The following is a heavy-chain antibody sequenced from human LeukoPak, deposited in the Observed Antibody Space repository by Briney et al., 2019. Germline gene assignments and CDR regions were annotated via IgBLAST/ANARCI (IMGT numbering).Heavy chain of an antibody. CDR3: AKDVPWFDP. CDR2: ISYDGSNK. Sequence: GRSLRLSCAASGLTFSSYGMHWVRQAPGKGLEWVAVISYDGSNKYYADSVKGRFTISRDNSKNTLYLQMNSLRAEDTAVYYCAKDVPWFDPWGQGTLVTVSS. D-gene: IGHD2-2*01. V-gene: IGHV3-30*18. CDR1: GLTFSSYG. J-gene: IGHJ5*02.